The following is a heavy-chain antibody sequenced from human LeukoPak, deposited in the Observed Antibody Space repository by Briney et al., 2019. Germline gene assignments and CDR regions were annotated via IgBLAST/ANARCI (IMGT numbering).Heavy chain of an antibody. V-gene: IGHV3-30-3*01. D-gene: IGHD4-17*01. J-gene: IGHJ4*02. CDR1: GFTFSSYA. CDR3: ARASNYGDPLDY. Sequence: GGSLRLSCVVSGFTFSSYAMHWVRQAPGKGLEWVAVISDDGSNKYYADSVKGRFTISRDNSKNTLYLQMNSLRADDTAVYYCARASNYGDPLDYWGQGTLVTVSS. CDR2: ISDDGSNK.